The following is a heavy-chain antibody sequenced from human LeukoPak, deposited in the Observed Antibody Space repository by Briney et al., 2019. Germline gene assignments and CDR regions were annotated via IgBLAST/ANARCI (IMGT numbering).Heavy chain of an antibody. Sequence: GESLKISCQGSGSSFTSYWIGWVRQLPGKGLEWMGIVYPDDSDTRYSPSFQGQVTISADKSISTAYLQWSSLKASDTAMYYCARQGVVVTARTNYYYYYGMDVWGQGTTVTVSS. CDR1: GSSFTSYW. J-gene: IGHJ6*02. CDR3: ARQGVVVTARTNYYYYYGMDV. D-gene: IGHD2-21*02. CDR2: VYPDDSDT. V-gene: IGHV5-51*01.